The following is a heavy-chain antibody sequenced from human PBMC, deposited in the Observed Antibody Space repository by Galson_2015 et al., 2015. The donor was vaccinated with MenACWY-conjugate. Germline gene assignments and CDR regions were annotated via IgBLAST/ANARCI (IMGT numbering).Heavy chain of an antibody. CDR3: ARQGFKSQQQRGAFGI. Sequence: SVKVSCKASGYTFTNYGISWVRQAPGQGLEWTGWMSGFNGNTNSAQKFLGRVTMTTDTSTSTAYMELTSLRSDDTAVYYCARQGFKSQQQRGAFGIWGQGTMVTVPS. CDR2: MSGFNGNT. CDR1: GYTFTNYG. D-gene: IGHD6-13*01. J-gene: IGHJ3*02. V-gene: IGHV1-18*01.